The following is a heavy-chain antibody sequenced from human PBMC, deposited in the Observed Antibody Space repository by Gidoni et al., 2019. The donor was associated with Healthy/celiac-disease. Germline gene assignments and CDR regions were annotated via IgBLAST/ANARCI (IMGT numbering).Heavy chain of an antibody. CDR1: GGSISSSSYY. D-gene: IGHD3-10*01. CDR2: IYYSGST. Sequence: QLQLQESGPGLVKPSETLSLTCTVSGGSISSSSYYWGWIRQPPGKGLEWIGSIYYSGSTYYNPSLKSRVTISVDTSKNQFSLKLSSVTAADTAVYYCARGVREYDYGMDVWGQGTTVTVSS. CDR3: ARGVREYDYGMDV. J-gene: IGHJ6*02. V-gene: IGHV4-39*07.